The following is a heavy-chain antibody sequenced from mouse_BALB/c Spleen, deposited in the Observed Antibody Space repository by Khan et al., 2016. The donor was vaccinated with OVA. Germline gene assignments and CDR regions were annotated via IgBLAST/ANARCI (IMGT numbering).Heavy chain of an antibody. V-gene: IGHV3-8*02. D-gene: IGHD1-1*01. CDR2: ISYSGNT. J-gene: IGHJ3*01. CDR3: ACELRGFDY. Sequence: EVQLQESGPSLVKPSQTLSFTCSATGDSITSGYWNWIRKFPGHKLEYMGYISYSGNTYYNPSLYSRISITRDTSTNQNSLQLNSVTTEDAATYYCACELRGFDYWGQGTLVTVSA. CDR1: GDSITSGY.